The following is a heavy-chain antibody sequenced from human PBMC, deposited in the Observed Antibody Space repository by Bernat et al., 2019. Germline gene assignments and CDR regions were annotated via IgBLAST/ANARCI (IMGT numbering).Heavy chain of an antibody. CDR1: GFTFSSSW. V-gene: IGHV3-7*03. J-gene: IGHJ6*03. Sequence: EVQLVESGGGLVQPGGSLRLSCAASGFTFSSSWMSWVRQAPGKGLEWVANIKQDGSEKYYVDSVKGRFTISRDNAKTSLYLQMNSLRAEDTAVYYCARVGDTVTPYYSYYYMDVWGKGTTVTVSS. CDR2: IKQDGSEK. D-gene: IGHD4-17*01. CDR3: ARVGDTVTPYYSYYYMDV.